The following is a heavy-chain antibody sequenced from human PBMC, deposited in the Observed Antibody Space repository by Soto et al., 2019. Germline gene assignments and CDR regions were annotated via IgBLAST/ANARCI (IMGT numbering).Heavy chain of an antibody. CDR1: GYTFISYG. D-gene: IGHD3-9*01. CDR2: IIPIFGTA. Sequence: SVKVSCKASGYTFISYGISWVRQAPGQGLEWMGGIIPIFGTAEYAQKFQGRVTITADESTSTDFMEVSSLRSEDTAVYYCARDHSPYYDILTGYHDFDYWGQ. CDR3: ARDHSPYYDILTGYHDFDY. V-gene: IGHV1-69*13. J-gene: IGHJ4*02.